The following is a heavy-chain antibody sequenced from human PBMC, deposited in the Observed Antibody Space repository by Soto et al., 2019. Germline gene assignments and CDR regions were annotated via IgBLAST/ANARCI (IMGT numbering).Heavy chain of an antibody. CDR2: INHSGST. CDR3: ARGPKWLRLRGGYYYYYGMDV. Sequence: QVQLQQWGAGLLKPSETLSLTCAVYGGSFSGYYWSWIRQPPGKGLEWIGEINHSGSTNYNPSLKRRVTISVDTSKNQFSLKLSSVTAADTAVYYCARGPKWLRLRGGYYYYYGMDVWGQGTTVTVSS. J-gene: IGHJ6*02. CDR1: GGSFSGYY. V-gene: IGHV4-34*01. D-gene: IGHD5-12*01.